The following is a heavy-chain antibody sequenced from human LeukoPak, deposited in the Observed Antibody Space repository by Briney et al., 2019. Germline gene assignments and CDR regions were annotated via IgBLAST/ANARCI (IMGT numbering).Heavy chain of an antibody. CDR1: GLTVSSNY. Sequence: GGSLRLSCAASGLTVSSNYMTWVRQAPGKGLEWVSIIHTNGNTYYADSVEGRFTISRDNSKNTLYLQMNSLRTEDTAVYYCASSRTAASSNWFDPWGQGTLVTVSS. J-gene: IGHJ5*02. CDR3: ASSRTAASSNWFDP. D-gene: IGHD6-13*01. CDR2: IHTNGNT. V-gene: IGHV3-53*01.